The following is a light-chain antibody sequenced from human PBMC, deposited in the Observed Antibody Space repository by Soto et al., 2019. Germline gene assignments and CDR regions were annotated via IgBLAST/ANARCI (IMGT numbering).Light chain of an antibody. CDR1: SSNVGTNFG. CDR2: GNN. J-gene: IGLJ3*02. Sequence: QLVLTQPPSVSGAPGQRVTISCTGSSSNVGTNFGVHWYQQLPGTAPKLLIYGNNNRPSGVPDRFSGSKSGTSASLAITGLQPEDEADYYCQSYDSSLSAWVFGGGTKLTVL. V-gene: IGLV1-40*01. CDR3: QSYDSSLSAWV.